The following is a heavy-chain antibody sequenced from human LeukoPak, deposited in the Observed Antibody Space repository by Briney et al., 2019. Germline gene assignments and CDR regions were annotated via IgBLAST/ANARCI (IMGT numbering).Heavy chain of an antibody. D-gene: IGHD3-10*01. CDR1: GYTFTSYG. Sequence: ATVKVSCKASGYTFTSYGISWVRQAPGQGLEWMGWISAYNGNTNYAQKLQGRVTMTTDTSTSTAYMELGSLRSDDTAVYYCARDFGYYGSGSYYWFDPWGQGTLVTVSS. J-gene: IGHJ5*02. V-gene: IGHV1-18*04. CDR2: ISAYNGNT. CDR3: ARDFGYYGSGSYYWFDP.